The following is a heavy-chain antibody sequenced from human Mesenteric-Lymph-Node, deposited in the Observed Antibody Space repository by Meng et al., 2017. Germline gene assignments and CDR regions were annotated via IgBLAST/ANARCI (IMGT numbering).Heavy chain of an antibody. V-gene: IGHV3-21*01. Sequence: GESLKISCTASGFTFNSYTMNWVRQAPGKGLECVSSISSSSNYIYDADSLKGRFTISRDNAKNSLYLQTNSLRAEDTAVYYCARGGSSSTANDVFDIWGHGTMVTVSS. CDR1: GFTFNSYT. CDR3: ARGGSSSTANDVFDI. D-gene: IGHD6-13*01. J-gene: IGHJ3*02. CDR2: ISSSSNYI.